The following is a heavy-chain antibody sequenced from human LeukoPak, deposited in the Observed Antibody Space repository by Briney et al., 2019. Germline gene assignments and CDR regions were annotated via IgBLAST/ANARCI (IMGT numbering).Heavy chain of an antibody. CDR2: ISYDVSNK. Sequence: GGSLRLSCAASGFTFSSYAMHWVRQAPGKGLEWVAVISYDVSNKYYADSVKGRLTISRDNSKNTLYLQMNSLRAEDTAIYYCARSGLAAKNWFDPWGQGTLVTVSS. V-gene: IGHV3-30*04. CDR1: GFTFSSYA. CDR3: ARSGLAAKNWFDP. D-gene: IGHD6-19*01. J-gene: IGHJ5*02.